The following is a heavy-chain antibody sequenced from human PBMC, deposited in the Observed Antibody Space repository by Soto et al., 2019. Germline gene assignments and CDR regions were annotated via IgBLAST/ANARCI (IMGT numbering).Heavy chain of an antibody. Sequence: QLQLVQSGVEVKKPWSSVRVSCKASGDTFKNSVISWVRQAPGQGLEWMGGTIPLFGTTDYAQKFQGRLTITTDESTTTAYMEVSRLTSEDTAVYYCVAELDFGKLSVVWGQGTTVIVSS. J-gene: IGHJ6*02. V-gene: IGHV1-69*01. D-gene: IGHD3-10*01. CDR2: TIPLFGTT. CDR1: GDTFKNSV. CDR3: VAELDFGKLSVV.